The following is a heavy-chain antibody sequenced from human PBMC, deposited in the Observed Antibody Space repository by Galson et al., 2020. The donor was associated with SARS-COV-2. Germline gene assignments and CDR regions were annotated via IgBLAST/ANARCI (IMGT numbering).Heavy chain of an antibody. V-gene: IGHV1-2*02. CDR2: INPNSGGT. D-gene: IGHD3-22*01. J-gene: IGHJ4*02. CDR1: GYTFTGYY. CDR3: ARVGYYDSSVDY. Sequence: ASVKVSCKASGYTFTGYYMHWVRQAPGQGLEWMGWINPNSGGTKYAQKFQGRVTMTRDTSISTAYMELSRLRSDDTAVYYCARVGYYDSSVDYWGQGTLVTVSS.